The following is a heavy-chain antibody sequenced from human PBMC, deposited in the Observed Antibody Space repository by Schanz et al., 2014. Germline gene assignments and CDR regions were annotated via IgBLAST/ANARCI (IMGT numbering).Heavy chain of an antibody. CDR1: GFTFSDYY. Sequence: QVQLVESGGTLVKPGGSLRLSCAASGFTFSDYYMNWIRQAPGKGLEWVSYISHNSHYTNYADSVKGRFTISRDTAENSVYLQMNSLRAEDTAVYYCARDGYRNGRPFDHWGQGTRVTVSA. CDR3: ARDGYRNGRPFDH. V-gene: IGHV3-11*06. D-gene: IGHD5-18*01. J-gene: IGHJ4*02. CDR2: ISHNSHYT.